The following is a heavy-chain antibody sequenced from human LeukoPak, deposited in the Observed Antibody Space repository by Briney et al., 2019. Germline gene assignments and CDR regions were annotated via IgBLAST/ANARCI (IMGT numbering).Heavy chain of an antibody. D-gene: IGHD4-17*01. CDR3: ANDGYGDYVIDY. CDR2: IRYDGSNK. CDR1: GFTFSSYG. J-gene: IGHJ4*02. V-gene: IGHV3-30*02. Sequence: GGSLRLSCAASGFTFSSYGMHWVRQAPGKGLEWMAFIRYDGSNKYYADSMKGRFTISRDNSKNTLYLQMNSLRAEDTAVYYCANDGYGDYVIDYWGQGTLVTVSS.